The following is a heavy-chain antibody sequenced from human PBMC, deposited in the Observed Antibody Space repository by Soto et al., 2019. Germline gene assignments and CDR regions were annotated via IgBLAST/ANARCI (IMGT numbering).Heavy chain of an antibody. V-gene: IGHV1-3*01. CDR2: INPDNGDT. Sequence: ASVKVSCKASGYTFRNYPIHWVREAPAQGLEWMGWINPDNGDTDSLEKFQGRVTITRDTSASTVYMELSSLRSEDTVVYYCARKDYYTSGYYYFDYWGQGTLVTVSS. CDR1: GYTFRNYP. J-gene: IGHJ4*02. CDR3: ARKDYYTSGYYYFDY. D-gene: IGHD3-10*01.